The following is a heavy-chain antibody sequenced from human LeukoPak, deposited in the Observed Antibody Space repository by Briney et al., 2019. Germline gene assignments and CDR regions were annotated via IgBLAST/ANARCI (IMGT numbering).Heavy chain of an antibody. CDR2: ISGSGGST. J-gene: IGHJ4*02. Sequence: GGSLRLSCAASRFTFSSYAMSWVRQAPGKGLEWVSAISGSGGSTYYADSVKGRFTISRDNSKNTLYLQMNSLRAEDTAMYYCARDLGWLQSDYWGQGTLVTVSS. CDR1: RFTFSSYA. D-gene: IGHD5-24*01. CDR3: ARDLGWLQSDY. V-gene: IGHV3-23*01.